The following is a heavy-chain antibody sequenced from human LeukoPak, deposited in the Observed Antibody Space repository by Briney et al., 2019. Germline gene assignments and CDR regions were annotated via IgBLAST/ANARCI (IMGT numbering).Heavy chain of an antibody. CDR1: GFTFSSYE. J-gene: IGHJ4*02. CDR3: ARNLYSSGSYVGGVDY. CDR2: ISSSGSTI. D-gene: IGHD6-19*01. V-gene: IGHV3-48*03. Sequence: GGSLRLSCAASGFTFSSYEMNWVRQAPGKGLEWVSYISSSGSTIYYADSVKGRFTISRDNAKNSLYLQMNSLRAEDTAVYYCARNLYSSGSYVGGVDYWGQGTLVTVSS.